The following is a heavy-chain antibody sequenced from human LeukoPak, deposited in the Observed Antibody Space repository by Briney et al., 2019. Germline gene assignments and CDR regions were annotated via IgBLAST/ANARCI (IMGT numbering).Heavy chain of an antibody. Sequence: ASVKVSCKASVYTFTSYAMHWVRQAPGQRLEGMGWINAGNGNTKYSQKFQGRVTITRDTSASTAYMELSSLRSEDTAVYYCARDEVGGDSTFDYWGQGTLVTVSS. V-gene: IGHV1-3*01. J-gene: IGHJ4*02. CDR3: ARDEVGGDSTFDY. CDR2: INAGNGNT. D-gene: IGHD2-21*02. CDR1: VYTFTSYA.